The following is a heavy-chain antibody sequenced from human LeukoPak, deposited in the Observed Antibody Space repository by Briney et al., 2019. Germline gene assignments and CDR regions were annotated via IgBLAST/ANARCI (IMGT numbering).Heavy chain of an antibody. CDR2: IYRVGST. D-gene: IGHD5-24*01. V-gene: IGHV3-66*01. CDR3: ARGDGYNFFDC. J-gene: IGHJ4*02. CDR1: GFTVSNNY. Sequence: GGSLRLSCAASGFTVSNNYMSWVRQAPGKGLEWVSVIYRVGSTYYADSVKGRFTISRDNSKNTLYLQMNSLRAEDMAMYYCARGDGYNFFDCWGQGVLVTVSS.